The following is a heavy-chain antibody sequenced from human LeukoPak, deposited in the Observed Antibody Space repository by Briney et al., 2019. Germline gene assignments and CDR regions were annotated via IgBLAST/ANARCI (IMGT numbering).Heavy chain of an antibody. CDR1: GCTVSSNY. CDR2: IYTGETT. V-gene: IGHV3-66*01. Sequence: GGSLRLSCAASGCTVSSNYMGWVRQAPGKGLEWVSVIYTGETTYYADSVKGRFTISRDNSKNTLYLQMDGLRVEDTAVYYCAKVGAVAAVENWGQGTLVTVSS. CDR3: AKVGAVAAVEN. J-gene: IGHJ4*02. D-gene: IGHD3-16*01.